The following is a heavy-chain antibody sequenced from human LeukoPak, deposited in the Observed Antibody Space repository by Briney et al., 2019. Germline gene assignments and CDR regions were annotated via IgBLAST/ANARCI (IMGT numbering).Heavy chain of an antibody. D-gene: IGHD3-22*01. V-gene: IGHV1-18*01. Sequence: ASVKVSCKASGGTFSSYAISWVRQAPGQGLEWMGWISAYNGNTNYAQKLQGRVTMTTDTSTSTAYMELRSLRSDDTAVYYCARALVGYYGSSGYDWDWFDPWGQGTLVTVSS. J-gene: IGHJ5*02. CDR3: ARALVGYYGSSGYDWDWFDP. CDR2: ISAYNGNT. CDR1: GGTFSSYA.